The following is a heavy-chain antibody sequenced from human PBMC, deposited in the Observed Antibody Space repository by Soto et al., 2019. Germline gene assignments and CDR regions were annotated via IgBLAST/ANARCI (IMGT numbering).Heavy chain of an antibody. CDR3: AREGAVGAFDY. CDR1: GGSFSGYY. J-gene: IGHJ4*02. CDR2: INHRGST. V-gene: IGHV4-34*01. D-gene: IGHD1-26*01. Sequence: SDTLSLTCAVYGGSFSGYYWSWIRQPPGKGLEWIGEINHRGSTNYNLSLTSRVTILVDTSKNQFSLKLSSVTAADTAVYYCAREGAVGAFDYWGQGTLVTVSS.